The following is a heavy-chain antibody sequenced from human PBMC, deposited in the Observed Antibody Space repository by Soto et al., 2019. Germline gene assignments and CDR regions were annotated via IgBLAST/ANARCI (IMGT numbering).Heavy chain of an antibody. CDR2: INQDGGQK. CDR3: VSWADAADEDYFHH. V-gene: IGHV3-7*01. D-gene: IGHD3-16*01. Sequence: EVQLVESGGGLVQPGGSLRLSCAASGIRFTSSWMSWVRQAPGKGLEWVAHINQDGGQKYYVDSAKGRFTISRDNAKTSLYLQMNSLRAEDTAVFYCVSWADAADEDYFHHWGQGTLVTASS. J-gene: IGHJ1*01. CDR1: GIRFTSSW.